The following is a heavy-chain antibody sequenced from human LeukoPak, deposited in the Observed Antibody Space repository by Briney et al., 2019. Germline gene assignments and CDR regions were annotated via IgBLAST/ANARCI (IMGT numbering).Heavy chain of an antibody. D-gene: IGHD4-17*01. V-gene: IGHV3-23*01. CDR3: AKDPTGTYGDYADY. CDR1: GFTFSSYA. J-gene: IGHJ4*02. Sequence: GGSLRLSCAASGFTFSSYAMSWVRQPPGKGLEWVSAISGSGGSTYYADSVKGRFTISRDNSKNTLYPQMNSLRAEDTAVYYCAKDPTGTYGDYADYWGQGTLVTVSS. CDR2: ISGSGGST.